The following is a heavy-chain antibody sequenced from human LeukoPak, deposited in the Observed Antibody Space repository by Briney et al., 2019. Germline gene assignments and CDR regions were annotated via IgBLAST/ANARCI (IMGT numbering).Heavy chain of an antibody. Sequence: SETLSLTCAVYGGSFSGYYWSWIRQPPGKGLEWIGEINHXGSTXYXPSLKSRVTISVDTSKNQFSLKLSSVTAADTAVYYCARALGPSDYWGQGTLVTVSS. J-gene: IGHJ4*02. CDR1: GGSFSGYY. CDR2: INHXGST. CDR3: ARALGPSDY. V-gene: IGHV4-34*01.